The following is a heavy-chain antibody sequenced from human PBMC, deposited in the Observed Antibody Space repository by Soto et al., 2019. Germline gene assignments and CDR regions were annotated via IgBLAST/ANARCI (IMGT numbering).Heavy chain of an antibody. Sequence: QVQLVESGGGVVQPGRSLRLSCAASGFTFSSYAMHWVRQAPGKGLEWVAVISYAGSNKYYADSVKGRFTISRDNSKNTLYLQMNSLRAEDTAVYYCAREAIAAAGASFDYCCQGTLVTVSS. CDR3: AREAIAAAGASFDY. CDR1: GFTFSSYA. V-gene: IGHV3-30-3*01. J-gene: IGHJ4*02. CDR2: ISYAGSNK. D-gene: IGHD6-13*01.